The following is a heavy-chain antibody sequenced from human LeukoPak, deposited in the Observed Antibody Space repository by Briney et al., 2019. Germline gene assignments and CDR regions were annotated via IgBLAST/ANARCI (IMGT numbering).Heavy chain of an antibody. CDR3: ARGGRGSYYLGDS. CDR1: GFTFSSYG. D-gene: IGHD1-26*01. Sequence: GGSLRLSCAASGFTFSSYGMNWVRQAPGKGLGWVAYISRDRSNIYSADSVKGRFTISRDNAKNSLYLKMNSLRAEDTAVYYCARGGRGSYYLGDSWGQGTLVTVSS. CDR2: ISRDRSNI. J-gene: IGHJ4*02. V-gene: IGHV3-21*01.